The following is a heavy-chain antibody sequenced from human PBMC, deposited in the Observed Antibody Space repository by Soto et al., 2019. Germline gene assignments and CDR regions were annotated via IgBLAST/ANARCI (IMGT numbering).Heavy chain of an antibody. J-gene: IGHJ6*02. CDR1: GYTFTNYA. CDR3: ASSNIAAAPYGMDV. CDR2: INAGNGNT. V-gene: IGHV1-3*01. D-gene: IGHD6-13*01. Sequence: GASVKVSCKASGYTFTNYAIHWVRQAPGQRLEWMGWINAGNGNTKYSQKFQGRVTITRDTSASTAYMELSSLRSEDTAVYYCASSNIAAAPYGMDVWGQGTTVTVS.